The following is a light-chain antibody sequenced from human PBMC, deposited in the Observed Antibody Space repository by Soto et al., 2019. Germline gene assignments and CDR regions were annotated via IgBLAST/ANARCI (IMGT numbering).Light chain of an antibody. V-gene: IGKV1-5*01. CDR2: GAS. Sequence: DIQMTQSPSTLSASVGDRVTITCRASQSISSWLAWYQQKPGKAPKLLIYGASILESGVPSRFSGSGSVKEFTLTVDSLQPVDVASYYCQQYSSSSPTFGQGTKLEI. CDR3: QQYSSSSPT. CDR1: QSISSW. J-gene: IGKJ2*01.